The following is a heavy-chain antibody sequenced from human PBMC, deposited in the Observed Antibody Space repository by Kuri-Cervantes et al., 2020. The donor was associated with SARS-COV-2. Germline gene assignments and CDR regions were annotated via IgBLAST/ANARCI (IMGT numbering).Heavy chain of an antibody. CDR1: GFILSSYV. D-gene: IGHD3-3*01. J-gene: IGHJ4*02. V-gene: IGHV3-64D*06. Sequence: GGSMRLSCLASGFILSSYVIHWVRQAPGKRLEYVSGISSDGGETYYADSMKGRLIISRDKSKNTMFLQMSSLRPVDTAVYYCVKGLQSLVWLPLGYWGQGTLVTVSS. CDR3: VKGLQSLVWLPLGY. CDR2: ISSDGGET.